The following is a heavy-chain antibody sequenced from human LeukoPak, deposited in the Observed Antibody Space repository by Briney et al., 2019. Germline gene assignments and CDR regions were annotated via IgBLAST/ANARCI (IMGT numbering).Heavy chain of an antibody. V-gene: IGHV4-34*01. CDR2: INHSGST. Sequence: SETLSLTCAVYGGSFSGYNWSWIRQPPGKGLEWIGEINHSGSTNYNPSLKSRVTISVDTSKNQFSLKLSSVTAADTAVYYCARERRNRWLQSTGVPDYWRQGTLVTVSS. J-gene: IGHJ4*02. D-gene: IGHD5-24*01. CDR3: ARERRNRWLQSTGVPDY. CDR1: GGSFSGYN.